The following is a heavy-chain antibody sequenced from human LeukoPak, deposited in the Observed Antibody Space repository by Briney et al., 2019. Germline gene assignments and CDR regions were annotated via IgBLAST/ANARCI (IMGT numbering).Heavy chain of an antibody. CDR2: IYYSGST. CDR1: GGSISSSSYY. V-gene: IGHV4-39*01. CDR3: ARLRGGSSSWFHFDY. J-gene: IGHJ4*02. Sequence: SETLSLTCTLSGGSISSSSYYWGWIRQPPGKGLEWIGSIYYSGSTYYNPSLKSRVTISVDTSKNQFSLKLSSVTAADTAVYYCARLRGGSSSWFHFDYWGQGTLVTVSS. D-gene: IGHD6-13*01.